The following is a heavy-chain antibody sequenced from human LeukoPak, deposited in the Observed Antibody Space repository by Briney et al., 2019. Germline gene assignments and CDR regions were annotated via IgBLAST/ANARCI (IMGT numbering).Heavy chain of an antibody. CDR2: ISSSGSTI. J-gene: IGHJ6*02. Sequence: GGSLRLSCAASGFTFSSYSMNWVRQAPGKGLEWVSYISSSGSTIYYADSVKGRFTISRDNAKNSLYLQMNSLRDEDTAVYYCARDRLYCSGGSCYSLGMDVWGQGTTVTVSS. CDR1: GFTFSSYS. V-gene: IGHV3-48*02. D-gene: IGHD2-15*01. CDR3: ARDRLYCSGGSCYSLGMDV.